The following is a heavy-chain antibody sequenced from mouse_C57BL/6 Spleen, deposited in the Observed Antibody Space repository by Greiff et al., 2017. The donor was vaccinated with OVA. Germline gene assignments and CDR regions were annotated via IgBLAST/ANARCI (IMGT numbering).Heavy chain of an antibody. CDR3: AREGYYYGSYFDY. CDR1: GYTFTSYW. CDR2: IDPSDSYT. D-gene: IGHD1-1*01. Sequence: QVQLQQPGAELVKPGASVKLSCKASGYTFTSYWMQWVKQRPGKGLEWIGEIDPSDSYTNYNQKFKGKATLTVDTSSSTAYMPLSSLTSEDSAVYYCAREGYYYGSYFDYWGQGTTLTVSS. V-gene: IGHV1-50*01. J-gene: IGHJ2*01.